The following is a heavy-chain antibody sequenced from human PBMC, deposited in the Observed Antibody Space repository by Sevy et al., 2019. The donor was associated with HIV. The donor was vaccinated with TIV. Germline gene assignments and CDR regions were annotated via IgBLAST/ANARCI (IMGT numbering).Heavy chain of an antibody. CDR1: GGSISSGGYY. V-gene: IGHV4-31*03. D-gene: IGHD1-26*01. CDR3: AREGIVGAIPRVYYYYGMDV. CDR2: IYYSGSA. Sequence: SKTLSLTCTVSGGSISSGGYYWSWIRQLPGKGLEWIGYIYYSGSAYYNPSLKSRVTISVDTSKNQFSLKLSSVTAADTAVYYCAREGIVGAIPRVYYYYGMDVWGQGTTVTVSS. J-gene: IGHJ6*02.